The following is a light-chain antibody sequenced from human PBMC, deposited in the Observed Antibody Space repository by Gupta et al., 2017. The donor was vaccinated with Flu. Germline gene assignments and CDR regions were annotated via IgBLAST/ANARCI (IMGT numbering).Light chain of an antibody. J-gene: IGLJ2*01. CDR1: SSYIGSSDY. Sequence: QSALTQPASVSGSAGQSSAISRTGSSSYIGSSDYVSWYQQHPGKAPKPILFEVSRRPAGISDRFSGSKSCDKASLHLSGLLTEDEALYYCSSYARTNTVVVFGGGTKLTVL. CDR3: SSYARTNTVVV. V-gene: IGLV2-14*03. CDR2: EVS.